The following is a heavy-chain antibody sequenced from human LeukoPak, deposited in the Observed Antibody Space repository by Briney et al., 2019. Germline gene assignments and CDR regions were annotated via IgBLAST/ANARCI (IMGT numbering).Heavy chain of an antibody. CDR1: RFTFSDYY. Sequence: PRGALRLSCAASRFTFSDYYISWIRQAPGKVLEWVSYISSSRSTIYYADSVKGRFTISRDNPKNSLYLQMNSLRAEDTAVYYCARDLGRSYSSGWSSGYWGQGTLVTVSS. J-gene: IGHJ4*02. CDR3: ARDLGRSYSSGWSSGY. V-gene: IGHV3-11*01. CDR2: ISSSRSTI. D-gene: IGHD6-19*01.